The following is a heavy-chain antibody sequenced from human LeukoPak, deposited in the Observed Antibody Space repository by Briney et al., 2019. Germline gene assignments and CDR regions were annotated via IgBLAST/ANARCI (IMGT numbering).Heavy chain of an antibody. Sequence: GGSLRLPCAASGFTFDDYGMSWVRQAPGKGLEWVSGINWNGGSTGYADSVKGRFTISRDNAKNSLYLQMNSLRAEDTALYYCARDHSSSSEDVKFDYWGQGTLVTASS. CDR2: INWNGGST. CDR1: GFTFDDYG. D-gene: IGHD6-6*01. CDR3: ARDHSSSSEDVKFDY. J-gene: IGHJ4*02. V-gene: IGHV3-20*04.